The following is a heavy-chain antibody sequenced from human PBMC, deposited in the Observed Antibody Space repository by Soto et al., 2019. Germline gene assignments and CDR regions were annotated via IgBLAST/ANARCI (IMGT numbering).Heavy chain of an antibody. CDR2: IWYDGSNK. J-gene: IGHJ4*02. D-gene: IGHD5-12*01. Sequence: QVQLVESGGGVVQPGRSLRLSCAASGFTFSSYGMHWVRQAPGKGLEWVAVIWYDGSNKYYADSVKGRFTISRDNSKNTLYLQMNSPRAEDTAVYYCARDSRDGYNAGDYWGQGTLVTVSS. CDR3: ARDSRDGYNAGDY. CDR1: GFTFSSYG. V-gene: IGHV3-33*01.